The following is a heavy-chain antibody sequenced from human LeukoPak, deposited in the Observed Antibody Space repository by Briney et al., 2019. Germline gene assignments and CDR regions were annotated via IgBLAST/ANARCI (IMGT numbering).Heavy chain of an antibody. Sequence: GGSLRLSCAASGFTFNIYAMHWVRQAPGKGLEWVAVISYDGSKTYYADSVKGRFTISRDNSKNTLYLQMNSLGAEDTALYYCARTTTPHYYGSGSYALGYWGQGTLVTVPS. V-gene: IGHV3-30-3*01. CDR2: ISYDGSKT. CDR3: ARTTTPHYYGSGSYALGY. J-gene: IGHJ4*02. D-gene: IGHD3-10*01. CDR1: GFTFNIYA.